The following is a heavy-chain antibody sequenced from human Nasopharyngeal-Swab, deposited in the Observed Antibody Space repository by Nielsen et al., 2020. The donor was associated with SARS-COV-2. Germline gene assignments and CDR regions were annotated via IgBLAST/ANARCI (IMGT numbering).Heavy chain of an antibody. CDR1: GYTLSTYA. D-gene: IGHD6-19*01. CDR2: INAGKVNT. V-gene: IGHV1-3*01. J-gene: IGHJ4*02. Sequence: ASVKVSCKASGYTLSTYAMYWVRQAPGQRPEFMGWINAGKVNTIYSQKFQGRVRISRDTSANTVYMELNRLRSEDTAVYYCARVPAVAASRIDYWGQGTLVTVSS. CDR3: ARVPAVAASRIDY.